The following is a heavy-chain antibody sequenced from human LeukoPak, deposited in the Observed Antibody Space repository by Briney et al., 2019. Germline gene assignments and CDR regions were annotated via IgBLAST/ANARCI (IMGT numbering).Heavy chain of an antibody. CDR2: IIPIFGTA. D-gene: IGHD2-2*01. V-gene: IGHV1-69*05. Sequence: SVKVSCKASGGTFSSYAISWVRQAPGQGLEWMGRIIPIFGTANYAQKFQGRVTITTDESTSTAYMELSSLRSEDTAVYCCARDRPGYCSSTSCPNWFDPWGQGTLVTVSS. J-gene: IGHJ5*02. CDR1: GGTFSSYA. CDR3: ARDRPGYCSSTSCPNWFDP.